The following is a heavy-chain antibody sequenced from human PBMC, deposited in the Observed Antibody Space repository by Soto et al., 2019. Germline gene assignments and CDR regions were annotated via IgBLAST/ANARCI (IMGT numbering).Heavy chain of an antibody. CDR2: IYYSGST. Sequence: PSETLSLTCTVSGGSISSGDYYWSWIRQPPGKGLEWIGYIYYSGSTYYNPSLKSRVTISVDTSKNQFSLKLSSVTAADTAVYYCVRDRGRLEYQLPTNWFDPWGQGTLVT. J-gene: IGHJ5*02. CDR3: VRDRGRLEYQLPTNWFDP. D-gene: IGHD2-2*01. V-gene: IGHV4-30-4*01. CDR1: GGSISSGDYY.